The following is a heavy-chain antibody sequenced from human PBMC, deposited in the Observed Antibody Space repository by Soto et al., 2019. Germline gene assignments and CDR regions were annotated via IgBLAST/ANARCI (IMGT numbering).Heavy chain of an antibody. CDR2: IWYDGSNR. CDR1: GFTFSSYG. D-gene: IGHD4-17*01. CDR3: ARGDYGGTYDAFDI. J-gene: IGHJ3*02. Sequence: GGSLRLSCAASGFTFSSYGMHWVRQAPGKGLEWVAVIWYDGSNRYYAGSVKGRFTISRDNSKNTLYLQMNSLRAEDTAVYYCARGDYGGTYDAFDIWGQGTMVTVSS. V-gene: IGHV3-33*01.